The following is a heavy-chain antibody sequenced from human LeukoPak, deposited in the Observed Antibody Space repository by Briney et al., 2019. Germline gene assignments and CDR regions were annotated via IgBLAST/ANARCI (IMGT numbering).Heavy chain of an antibody. Sequence: PGGSLRLSCAASGFTFSSHWMSWVRQAPGKGLEWVANIKPDGSEKYPVDFVKGRFTVTRDNAKNSLYLQMNRLRDEDSAVYYCARAPAFGTVDYWGQGTLDTVSS. CDR3: ARAPAFGTVDY. J-gene: IGHJ4*02. D-gene: IGHD3-16*01. CDR1: GFTFSSHW. V-gene: IGHV3-7*01. CDR2: IKPDGSEK.